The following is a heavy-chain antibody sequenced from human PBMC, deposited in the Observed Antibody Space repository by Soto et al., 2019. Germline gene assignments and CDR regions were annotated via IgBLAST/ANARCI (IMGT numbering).Heavy chain of an antibody. Sequence: QVQLQESGPGLVKPSQTLSLTCAVSGASISSGDYYWSWIRQHPGKGLEWIGYIYYNGRAYYNPSLNSRVTMSSDTSKNQFSLKLSSVIAADTAVYYCARSGAVSGSFDYWGQGALVTVSS. V-gene: IGHV4-31*11. J-gene: IGHJ4*02. D-gene: IGHD3-16*01. CDR2: IYYNGRA. CDR1: GASISSGDYY. CDR3: ARSGAVSGSFDY.